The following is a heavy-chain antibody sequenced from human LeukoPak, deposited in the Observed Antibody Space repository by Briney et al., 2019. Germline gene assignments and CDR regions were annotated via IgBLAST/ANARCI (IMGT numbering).Heavy chain of an antibody. J-gene: IGHJ6*02. D-gene: IGHD6-13*01. CDR2: IYSGGTT. CDR3: ARDRVRIAAAGRTYYYYGMDV. CDR1: GFTVSSKY. Sequence: GGSLRLSCAASGFTVSSKYMTWVRQAPGKGLEWVSVIYSGGTTYYADSVKGRFTISRDNSKNTLYLQMNSLRAEDTAVYYCARDRVRIAAAGRTYYYYGMDVWGQGTTVTVSS. V-gene: IGHV3-66*01.